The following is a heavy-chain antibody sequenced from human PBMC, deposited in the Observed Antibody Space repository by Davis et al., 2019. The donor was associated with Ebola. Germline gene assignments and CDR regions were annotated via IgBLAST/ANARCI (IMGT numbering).Heavy chain of an antibody. V-gene: IGHV4-34*01. D-gene: IGHD6-19*01. J-gene: IGHJ4*02. CDR3: ARTTRGSGWFLDY. Sequence: MPSETLSLTCAVYGGSFSGYYWSWIRQSPVKGLEWIGEVNDSGSTNYNPSLKSRVTISVGTSKNQFSLKLTSVTAADTATFYCARTTRGSGWFLDYWGQGTLVTVSS. CDR2: VNDSGST. CDR1: GGSFSGYY.